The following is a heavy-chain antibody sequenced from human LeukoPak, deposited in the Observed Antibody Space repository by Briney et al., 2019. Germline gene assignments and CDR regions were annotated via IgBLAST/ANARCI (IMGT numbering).Heavy chain of an antibody. CDR1: GYTFTGYY. J-gene: IGHJ4*02. Sequence: ASVKVSCKASGYTFTGYYMHWVRQAPGQGLEWMGWINPNSGGTNYAQKFQGRVTMTRDTSISTAYMELSRLRSDDTAVYYCARGGFLEWLLSVTGGLIFDYWGQGTLVTVSS. D-gene: IGHD3-3*01. V-gene: IGHV1-2*02. CDR2: INPNSGGT. CDR3: ARGGFLEWLLSVTGGLIFDY.